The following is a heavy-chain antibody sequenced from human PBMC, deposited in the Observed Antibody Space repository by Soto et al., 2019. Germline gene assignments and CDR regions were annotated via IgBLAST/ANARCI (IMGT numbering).Heavy chain of an antibody. CDR2: ISYDGSNK. D-gene: IGHD2-21*01. J-gene: IGHJ4*02. V-gene: IGHV3-30*18. CDR1: GFTFSSYG. CDR3: AKKKAGGDYYFDY. Sequence: QVQLVESGGGVVQPGRSLRLSCAASGFTFSSYGMHWVRQAPGKGLEWLAVISYDGSNKYYADSVKGRFTISRDNSKNTLYLQMNSLRAEDTAVYYCAKKKAGGDYYFDYWGQGTLVTVSS.